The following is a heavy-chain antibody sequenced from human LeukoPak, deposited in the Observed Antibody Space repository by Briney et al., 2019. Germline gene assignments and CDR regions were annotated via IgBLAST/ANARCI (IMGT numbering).Heavy chain of an antibody. V-gene: IGHV4-59*08. CDR3: ARGYESGLDAFDI. D-gene: IGHD3-3*01. CDR2: INYSGST. CDR1: GGSISSHY. Sequence: SETLSLTCTVSGGSISSHYWSWIRQPPGKGLEWIGFINYSGSTNYNPSLKSRVTISVDTSKNQFSLKLSSVTAADTAVYYCARGYESGLDAFDIWGQGTMVTVSS. J-gene: IGHJ3*02.